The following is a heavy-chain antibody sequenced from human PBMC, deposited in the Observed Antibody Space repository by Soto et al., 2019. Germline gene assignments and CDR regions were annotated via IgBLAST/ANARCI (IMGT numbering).Heavy chain of an antibody. J-gene: IGHJ4*02. Sequence: EVQLLESGGGLVQPGGSLRLSCAASGFTFSSYALCWVHQPRGKGLVWVSAISGSGGSTSYADSVKGRFTNSRDNSKNTLYLQMNSLRAEDTAVYYCAKDPTGPTTVTDIDWGQGTLVAVCS. CDR2: ISGSGGST. CDR1: GFTFSSYA. CDR3: AKDPTGPTTVTDID. V-gene: IGHV3-23*01. D-gene: IGHD4-17*01.